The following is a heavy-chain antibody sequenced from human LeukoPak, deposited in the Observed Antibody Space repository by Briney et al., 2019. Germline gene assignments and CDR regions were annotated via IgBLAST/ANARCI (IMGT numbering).Heavy chain of an antibody. V-gene: IGHV4-39*07. D-gene: IGHD3-9*01. Sequence: SETLSLTCIVSGGSISISSYYWGWIRQPPGKGLEWIGSIYYSGSTYHNPSLKSRVTISVDTSKNHFSLKLSSVTAADTAVYYCARLQYYDLFTGWVDYWGQGTLVTVSS. J-gene: IGHJ4*02. CDR3: ARLQYYDLFTGWVDY. CDR1: GGSISISSYY. CDR2: IYYSGST.